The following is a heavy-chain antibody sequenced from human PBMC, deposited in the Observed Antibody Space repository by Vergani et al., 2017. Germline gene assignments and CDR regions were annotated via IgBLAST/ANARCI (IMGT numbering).Heavy chain of an antibody. CDR2: INHSGST. Sequence: QVHLQESGPGLVKPSETLSLTCTVSGYSIRTNYYWGWIRQPPGKGLEWIGSINHSGSTYYNPSLKSRITMSVDTSKNQFSLRLSSVTAADTAMYYCAREGLHSGSGSYNDYWGQGTLVTVSS. CDR3: AREGLHSGSGSYNDY. V-gene: IGHV4-38-2*02. CDR1: GYSIRTNYY. D-gene: IGHD3-10*01. J-gene: IGHJ4*02.